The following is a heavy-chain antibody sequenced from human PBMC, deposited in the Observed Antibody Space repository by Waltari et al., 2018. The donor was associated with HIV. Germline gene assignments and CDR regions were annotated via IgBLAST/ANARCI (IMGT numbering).Heavy chain of an antibody. Sequence: QLQLQESGPGLVKPSETLSLTCIVSGDSIRNTENRWGWIRQPPGKGLEWIGTIYYDGEINYDGETFSNPSLKSRLTMSVDMSTNQFSLRLSSVTAADTAVYYCARHAPSRGLAPHHWGQGTLVTVSS. V-gene: IGHV4-61*05. CDR3: ARHAPSRGLAPHH. D-gene: IGHD5-12*01. J-gene: IGHJ5*02. CDR1: GDSIRNTENR. CDR2: IYYDGEINY.